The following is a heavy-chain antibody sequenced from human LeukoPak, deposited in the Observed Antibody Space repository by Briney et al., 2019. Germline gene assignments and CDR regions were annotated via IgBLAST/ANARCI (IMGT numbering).Heavy chain of an antibody. D-gene: IGHD3-22*01. CDR3: ARVRLDYYETRIDSFDV. Sequence: GRSLRLSCAASGFTVSSNYTSWVRQAPGKGLEWVSLIYSGGSTYYADSVKGRFTISRHNSNTLYLQMNSLKTEDTAVYYCARVRLDYYETRIDSFDVWGQGTMVTVSS. CDR1: GFTVSSNY. CDR2: IYSGGST. V-gene: IGHV3-53*04. J-gene: IGHJ3*01.